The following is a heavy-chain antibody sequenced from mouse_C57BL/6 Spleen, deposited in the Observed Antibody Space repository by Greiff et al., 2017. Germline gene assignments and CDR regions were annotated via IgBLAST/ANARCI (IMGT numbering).Heavy chain of an antibody. D-gene: IGHD1-1*01. CDR1: GYTFTSYW. CDR2: IYPSDSET. J-gene: IGHJ2*01. CDR3: ARRHYGSSPDY. Sequence: QVQLQQPGAELVRPGSSVKLSCKASGYTFTSYWMDWVKQRPGQGLEWIGNIYPSDSETHYNQKFKDKATLTVDKSSSTAYMQLSSLTSEDSAVXYCARRHYGSSPDYWGQGTTLTVSS. V-gene: IGHV1-61*01.